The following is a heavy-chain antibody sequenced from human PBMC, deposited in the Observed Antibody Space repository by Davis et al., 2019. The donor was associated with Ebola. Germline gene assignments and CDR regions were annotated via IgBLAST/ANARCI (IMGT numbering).Heavy chain of an antibody. CDR3: ARASNDFWSGYYSYYGMDV. V-gene: IGHV3-33*01. Sequence: PGGSLRLSCAASGFTFSSYGMHWVRQAPGKGLEWVAVIWYDGSNKYYADSVKGRFTISRDNSKNTLYLQMNSLRAEGTAVYYCARASNDFWSGYYSYYGMDVWGQGTTVTVSS. D-gene: IGHD3-3*01. CDR2: IWYDGSNK. CDR1: GFTFSSYG. J-gene: IGHJ6*02.